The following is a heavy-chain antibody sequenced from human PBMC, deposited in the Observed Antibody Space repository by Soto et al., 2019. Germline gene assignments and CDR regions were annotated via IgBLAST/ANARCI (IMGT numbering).Heavy chain of an antibody. Sequence: PGGSLRLSCAASASGFTFSNLWMHWVRQAPGKGLVWVSEINSDGSITTYADSVKGRFTISRDNTKNTLYLAMNNLRAEDTAVYYWASLSAPIDYWGQGTRVTVSS. CDR2: INSDGSIT. V-gene: IGHV3-74*03. CDR3: ASLSAPIDY. CDR1: GFTFSNLW. D-gene: IGHD3-3*01. J-gene: IGHJ4*02.